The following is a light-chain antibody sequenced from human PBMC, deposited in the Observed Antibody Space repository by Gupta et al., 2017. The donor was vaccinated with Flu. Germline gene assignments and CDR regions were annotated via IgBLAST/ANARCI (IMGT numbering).Light chain of an antibody. Sequence: DIQMTQSPSTLSASIGDRVTIPCRASQSIGYGLAWYKQKPGNAPKFLILKASSLENGVPSRFSGSGSGTQFTLTIRTLQPDESATYYCQQYKNYSTFGQGTKVEVK. CDR1: QSIGYG. CDR2: KAS. CDR3: QQYKNYST. J-gene: IGKJ1*01. V-gene: IGKV1-5*03.